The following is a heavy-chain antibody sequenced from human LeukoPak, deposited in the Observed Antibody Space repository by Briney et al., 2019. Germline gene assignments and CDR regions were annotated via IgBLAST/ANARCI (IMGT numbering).Heavy chain of an antibody. CDR3: AKDKYSSGWFTPSFDY. Sequence: GRSLRLSCAASGFTFSSYGMHWVRQAPGKGLEWVAVISYDGSNKYYADSVKGRFTISRDNSKSTLYLQMNSLRAEDTAVYYCAKDKYSSGWFTPSFDYWGQGTLVTVSS. D-gene: IGHD6-19*01. V-gene: IGHV3-30*18. CDR2: ISYDGSNK. J-gene: IGHJ4*02. CDR1: GFTFSSYG.